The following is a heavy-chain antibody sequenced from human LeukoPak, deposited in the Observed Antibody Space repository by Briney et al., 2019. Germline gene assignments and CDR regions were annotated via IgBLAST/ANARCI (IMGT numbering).Heavy chain of an antibody. D-gene: IGHD3-3*01. Sequence: GGSLRLSCAASGFTFSTFGMIWVRQAPGKGLERVSSISSSSSYIYYADSVKGRFTISRDNAKNSLYLQMNSLRAEDTAVYYCARDHPRVRFLEWLLSYMDVWGKGTTVTVSS. CDR1: GFTFSTFG. V-gene: IGHV3-21*01. CDR3: ARDHPRVRFLEWLLSYMDV. J-gene: IGHJ6*03. CDR2: ISSSSSYI.